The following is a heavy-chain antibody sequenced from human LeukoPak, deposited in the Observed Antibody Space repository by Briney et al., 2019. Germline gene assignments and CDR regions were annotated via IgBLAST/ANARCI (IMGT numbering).Heavy chain of an antibody. V-gene: IGHV3-72*01. CDR3: VRLWDRWFDS. Sequence: GGSLRLSCAASGFTFSDHYMDWARQAPGKGLEWVGRIKHKADSYTTGYAASVKGRFTISRDDSKNSLYLQMNSLKTEDTAVYYCVRLWDRWFDSWGQGTLVTVSS. CDR1: GFTFSDHY. J-gene: IGHJ5*01. D-gene: IGHD1-14*01. CDR2: IKHKADSYTT.